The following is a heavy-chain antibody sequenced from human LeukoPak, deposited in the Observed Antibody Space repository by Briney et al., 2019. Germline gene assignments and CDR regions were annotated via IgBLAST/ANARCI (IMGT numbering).Heavy chain of an antibody. D-gene: IGHD3-10*01. V-gene: IGHV3-11*04. J-gene: IGHJ3*02. CDR1: GFSFSEYW. CDR3: ASYIRAPFDI. CDR2: ISTSGRTI. Sequence: GGSLRLSCAGSGFSFSEYWMSWVRQAPGRGLEWVSYISTSGRTIYYADSAKGRFTISRDNAKNSLYLQMNSLRAEDTAVYYCASYIRAPFDIWGQGTMVTVSS.